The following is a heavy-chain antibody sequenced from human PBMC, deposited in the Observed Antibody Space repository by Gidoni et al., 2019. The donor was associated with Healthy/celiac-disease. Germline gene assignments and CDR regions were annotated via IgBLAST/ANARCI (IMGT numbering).Heavy chain of an antibody. CDR1: GFTFSSYS. CDR2: ISSSSSNI. Sequence: VQLVESGGGLVQPGGSLRLSCAASGFTFSSYSMNWVRQAPGKGLDWVSYISSSSSNIYYADSVKGRFTISRDNAKNSLYLQMNSLRAEDTAVYYCARDHSGDFGVVAATWNANYYYGMDVWGQGTTVTVSS. V-gene: IGHV3-48*01. CDR3: ARDHSGDFGVVAATWNANYYYGMDV. D-gene: IGHD2-15*01. J-gene: IGHJ6*02.